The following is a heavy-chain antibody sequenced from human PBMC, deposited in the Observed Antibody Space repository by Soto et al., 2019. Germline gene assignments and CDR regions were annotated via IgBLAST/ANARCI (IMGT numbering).Heavy chain of an antibody. CDR1: GFTFSSEW. Sequence: EVQLVASGGGLVQPGGSLKLSCAASGFTFSSEWMSWVRPAPGKGLEWVANIKQDGSEKYYVDSVKGRFTISRDNAKNALYLQMNSLRDEDTAVYYCARGWGSGSYFDYWGQGTLVTVSS. J-gene: IGHJ4*02. CDR2: IKQDGSEK. V-gene: IGHV3-7*01. D-gene: IGHD1-26*01. CDR3: ARGWGSGSYFDY.